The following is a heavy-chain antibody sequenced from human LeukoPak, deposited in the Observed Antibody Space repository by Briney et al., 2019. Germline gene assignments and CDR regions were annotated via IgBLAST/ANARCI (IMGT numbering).Heavy chain of an antibody. CDR1: NGSISTYY. Sequence: PSETLSLTCSVSNGSISTYYWSWIRQSPGKGLEWIGYISYGGATTYNPSLKRRVTISVDSPKNHFSLRLTSLTAADTALYYCARPGGTPDYFDPWGPGSLVTVSS. V-gene: IGHV4-59*08. J-gene: IGHJ4*02. CDR3: ARPGGTPDYFDP. CDR2: ISYGGAT. D-gene: IGHD3-16*01.